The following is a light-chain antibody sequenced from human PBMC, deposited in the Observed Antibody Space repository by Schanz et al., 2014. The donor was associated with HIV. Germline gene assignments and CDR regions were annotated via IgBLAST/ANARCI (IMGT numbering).Light chain of an antibody. Sequence: QSVLTQPASVSGSPGQSITISCTGTSSDAGGYNHLSWYQQHPGKAPKLMIYDVNNRPSGISDRFSASKSGNTASLTISGLQAEDEADYYCCSYTGSGTLVFGGGTKVTVL. CDR3: CSYTGSGTLV. V-gene: IGLV2-14*03. CDR1: SSDAGGYNH. CDR2: DVN. J-gene: IGLJ2*01.